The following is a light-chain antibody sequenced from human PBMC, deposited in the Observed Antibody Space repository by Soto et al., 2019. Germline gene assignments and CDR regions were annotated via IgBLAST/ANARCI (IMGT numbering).Light chain of an antibody. Sequence: QSVLTQPPSASGPPGQSVTISCTGTSSDVGGYNSVSWYQHHPGKAPKLMIYEVSKRPSGVPDRFSGSKSANTASLTVSGLLAEDEADYYCSSYAGSNNYVFGTGTKVTVL. CDR3: SSYAGSNNYV. V-gene: IGLV2-8*01. CDR1: SSDVGGYNS. J-gene: IGLJ1*01. CDR2: EVS.